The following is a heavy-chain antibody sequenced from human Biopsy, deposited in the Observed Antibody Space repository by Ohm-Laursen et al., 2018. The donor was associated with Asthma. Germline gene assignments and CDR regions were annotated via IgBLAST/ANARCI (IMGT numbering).Heavy chain of an antibody. CDR3: AKESGSNYAFDI. V-gene: IGHV3-30*18. Sequence: FLRLSCAASGTHFGSYNMHWARQAPGKGLEWVAVISYDGSNKYYADSVKGRFTISRDNSKNTLYLQMNSLRAEDTAVYYCAKESGSNYAFDIWGQGTMVTVSS. D-gene: IGHD1-1*01. CDR1: GTHFGSYN. CDR2: ISYDGSNK. J-gene: IGHJ3*02.